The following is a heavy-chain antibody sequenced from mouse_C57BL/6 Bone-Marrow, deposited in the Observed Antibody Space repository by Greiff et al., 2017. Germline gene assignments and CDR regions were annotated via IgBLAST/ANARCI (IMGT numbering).Heavy chain of an antibody. Sequence: VQLQQSGAELVKPGASVKLSCTASGFNIKDYYMHWVKQRTEQGLEWIGRIDPEDGETKYAPKFQGKATITADTSSNTAYLQLSNLTSEGTAVYYCARVGLLLRLDYAMDYWGQGTSVTVSS. CDR2: IDPEDGET. J-gene: IGHJ4*01. V-gene: IGHV14-2*01. CDR3: ARVGLLLRLDYAMDY. D-gene: IGHD1-1*01. CDR1: GFNIKDYY.